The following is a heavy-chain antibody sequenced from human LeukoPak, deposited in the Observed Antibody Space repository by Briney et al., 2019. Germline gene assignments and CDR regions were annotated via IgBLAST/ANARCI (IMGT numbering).Heavy chain of an antibody. CDR1: GFTFSSYW. D-gene: IGHD1-26*01. CDR3: AKGLMGATPYYFDY. Sequence: GGSLRLSRAASGFTFSSYWMHWVRQAPGKGLVWVSRINTDGSSTTYADSVKGRFTISRDNAKNTLYLQMNSLRADDTAVYYCAKGLMGATPYYFDYWGQGTLVTVSS. J-gene: IGHJ4*02. CDR2: INTDGSST. V-gene: IGHV3-74*01.